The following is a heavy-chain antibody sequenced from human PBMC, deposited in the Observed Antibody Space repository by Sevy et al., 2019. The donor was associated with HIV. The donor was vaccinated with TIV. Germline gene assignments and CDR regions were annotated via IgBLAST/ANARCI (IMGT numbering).Heavy chain of an antibody. CDR2: ISWDGGST. CDR3: EKARPRITILGVVTWGGMDV. D-gene: IGHD3-3*01. J-gene: IGHJ6*02. CDR1: GFTFDDYT. V-gene: IGHV3-43*01. Sequence: GGSLRLSCAASGFTFDDYTMHWVRQAPGKGLEWVSLISWDGGSTYYADSVKGRFTISRDNSKNSLYLQMNSLRTEDTALYYWEKARPRITILGVVTWGGMDVWGQGPTVTVPS.